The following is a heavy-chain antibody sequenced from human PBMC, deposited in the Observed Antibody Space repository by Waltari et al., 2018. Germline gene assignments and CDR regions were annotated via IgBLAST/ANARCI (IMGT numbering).Heavy chain of an antibody. Sequence: QVQLQQWGAGLLMPSETLSLTCAVYGGSFSGYFGSWFRQPPGKGLEWIGEINHSGSTNYNPSLKSRVTISVDTSKNQFSLKLSSVTAADTAVYYCARQGIFGVVIMTRYYGMDVWGQGTTVTVSS. CDR3: ARQGIFGVVIMTRYYGMDV. CDR2: INHSGST. D-gene: IGHD3-3*01. J-gene: IGHJ6*02. V-gene: IGHV4-34*01. CDR1: GGSFSGYF.